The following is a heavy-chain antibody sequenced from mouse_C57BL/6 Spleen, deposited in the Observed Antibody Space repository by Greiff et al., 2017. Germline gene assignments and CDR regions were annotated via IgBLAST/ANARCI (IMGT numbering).Heavy chain of an antibody. V-gene: IGHV5-17*01. D-gene: IGHD3-2*02. CDR2: ISSGSSTI. CDR1: GFTFSDYG. CDR3: ARGSGFAWFAY. Sequence: EVQLKESGGGLVKPGGSLKLSCAASGFTFSDYGMHWVRQAPEKGLEWVAYISSGSSTIYYADTVKGRFTISRDNAKNTLFLQMTSLRSEDTAMYYCARGSGFAWFAYWGQGTLVTVSA. J-gene: IGHJ3*01.